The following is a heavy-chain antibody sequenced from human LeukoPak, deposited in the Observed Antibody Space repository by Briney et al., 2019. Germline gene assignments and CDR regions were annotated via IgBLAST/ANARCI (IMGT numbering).Heavy chain of an antibody. CDR3: ATPRYQWLGYFDY. CDR1: GFTFSSYA. CDR2: ISGSGSGGST. Sequence: GGSLRLSCAASGFTFSSYAMSWVRQAPGKGLEWVSSISGSGSGGSTYYADSVKGRFTISRDNSKNTLYLQMNSLRAEDTAVYYCATPRYQWLGYFDYWGQGTLVTVSS. D-gene: IGHD6-19*01. J-gene: IGHJ4*02. V-gene: IGHV3-23*01.